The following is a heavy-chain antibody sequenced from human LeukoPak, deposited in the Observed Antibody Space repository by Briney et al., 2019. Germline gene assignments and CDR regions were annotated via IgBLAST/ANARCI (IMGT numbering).Heavy chain of an antibody. D-gene: IGHD3-16*02. Sequence: ETLSLTCTVSGGSLSSYYWSWIRQPPGKGLEWMGIIYPGDSDTRYSPSFQGQVTISADKSISTAYLQWSSLKASDTAMYYCARIRTSGGAISRSYMDVWGKGTTVTISS. V-gene: IGHV5-51*01. CDR3: ARIRTSGGAISRSYMDV. CDR2: IYPGDSDT. J-gene: IGHJ6*03. CDR1: GGSLSSYY.